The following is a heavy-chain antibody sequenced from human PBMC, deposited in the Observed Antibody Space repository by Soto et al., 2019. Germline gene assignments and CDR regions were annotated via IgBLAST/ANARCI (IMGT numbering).Heavy chain of an antibody. CDR1: GGSISSYY. V-gene: IGHV4-59*01. J-gene: IGHJ6*02. CDR3: AGSMVRGTIYSHGMDV. Sequence: QLQLQESGPGLVKPSETLSLTCTVSGGSISSYYWSWIRKPPGQGLEWFGYIYYSGSPNYNPSLQSRFPSAVNTAQNQFSLKLSSVTAADTAVYYCAGSMVRGTIYSHGMDVWGQGTTGTVSS. CDR2: IYYSGSP. D-gene: IGHD3-10*01.